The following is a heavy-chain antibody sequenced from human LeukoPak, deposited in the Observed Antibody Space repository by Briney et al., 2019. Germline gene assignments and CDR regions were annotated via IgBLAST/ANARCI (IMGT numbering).Heavy chain of an antibody. V-gene: IGHV3-48*01. D-gene: IGHD3-22*01. CDR1: GFTFSTYS. J-gene: IGHJ4*02. CDR3: ARGSTYYDSSGQVPFDY. Sequence: GGSLRLSCAASGFTFSTYSTNWVRQAPGKGLEWVSYISSSSSTVYYADSVKGRFTISRDNAKNSLYLQMNSLRAEDTAVYYCARGSTYYDSSGQVPFDYWGQGTLVTVSS. CDR2: ISSSSSTV.